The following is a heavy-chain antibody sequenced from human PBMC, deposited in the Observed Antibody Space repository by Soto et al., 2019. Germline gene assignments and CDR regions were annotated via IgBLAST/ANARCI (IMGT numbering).Heavy chain of an antibody. J-gene: IGHJ5*02. CDR3: AKAPGGYCSGGSCYPDWFDP. D-gene: IGHD2-15*01. CDR2: ISGSGGST. Sequence: EVQLLESGGGLVQPGGSLRLSCAASGFTFSSYAMSWVRQAPGKGLEWVSAISGSGGSTYYADSVKGRFTISRDNSKNTLYLQTNSLRAEDTAVYYCAKAPGGYCSGGSCYPDWFDPCGQGTLVTVSS. V-gene: IGHV3-23*01. CDR1: GFTFSSYA.